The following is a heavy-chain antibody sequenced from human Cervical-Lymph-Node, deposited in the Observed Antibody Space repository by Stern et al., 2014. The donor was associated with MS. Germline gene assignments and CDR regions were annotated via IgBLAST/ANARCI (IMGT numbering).Heavy chain of an antibody. CDR2: INPNRGGT. D-gene: IGHD5-18*01. J-gene: IGHJ4*02. CDR1: GYTFTGYY. V-gene: IGHV1-2*02. Sequence: QVQLGQSGAEVKKPGASVKVSCKASGYTFTGYYMHWVRQAPGQGLEWMGWINPNRGGTNYAQKFQGRVTMTRDTSISTAYMELSRLTSDDTAVYYCARLDTSLFDFWGQGTLVTVSS. CDR3: ARLDTSLFDF.